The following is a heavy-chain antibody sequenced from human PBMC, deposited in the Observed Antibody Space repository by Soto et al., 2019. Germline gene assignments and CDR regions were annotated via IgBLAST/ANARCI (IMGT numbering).Heavy chain of an antibody. J-gene: IGHJ2*01. CDR2: ISGSGGST. Sequence: EVQLLESGGGLVQPGGSLRLSCAASGFTFSSYAMNWVRQAPGKGLEWVSVISGSGGSTYYADAVKGRFTISRDNSKNTLYLQMNSLRAEDTAVYYSAKRTVGWYFDLWVRGTLVTVSS. CDR3: AKRTVGWYFDL. CDR1: GFTFSSYA. V-gene: IGHV3-23*01. D-gene: IGHD4-17*01.